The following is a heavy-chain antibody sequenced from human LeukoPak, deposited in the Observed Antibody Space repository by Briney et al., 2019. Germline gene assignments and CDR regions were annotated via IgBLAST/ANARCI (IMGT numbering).Heavy chain of an antibody. CDR3: ARGGALRYFYWLSQELLLFDY. D-gene: IGHD3-9*01. V-gene: IGHV1-18*01. J-gene: IGHJ4*02. CDR2: ISAYNGNT. CDR1: GYTFTSYG. Sequence: ASVKVSCKASGYTFTSYGISWVRQAPGQGLEWMGWISAYNGNTNYAQKLQGRATMTTDTSTSTAYMELRSLRSDDTAVYYCARGGALRYFYWLSQELLLFDYWGQGTLVTVSS.